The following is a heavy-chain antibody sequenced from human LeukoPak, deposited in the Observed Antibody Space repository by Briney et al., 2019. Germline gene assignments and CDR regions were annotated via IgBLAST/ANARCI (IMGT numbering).Heavy chain of an antibody. CDR1: GYTFTSYA. CDR3: ARDGGWQYYYGMDV. CDR2: INAGNGNT. Sequence: GASVKVSCKASGYTFTSYAMHWVRQAPGQRLEWMGWINAGNGNTKYSQKFQGRVTITRDTSASTACMELSSLRSEDTAVYYCARDGGWQYYYGMDVWGQGTTVTVSS. J-gene: IGHJ6*02. V-gene: IGHV1-3*01. D-gene: IGHD6-19*01.